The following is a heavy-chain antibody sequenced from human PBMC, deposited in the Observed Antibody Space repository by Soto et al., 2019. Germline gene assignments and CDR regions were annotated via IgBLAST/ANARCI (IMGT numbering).Heavy chain of an antibody. V-gene: IGHV3-23*01. CDR1: VFTFISYA. CDR3: ARSSQFSTGWFDY. J-gene: IGHJ4*02. CDR2: ISGSGGST. D-gene: IGHD6-19*01. Sequence: GWSLRLSCASSVFTFISYAMKWVRQAPGKGLEWVSSISGSGGSTFYADSVKGRFTISRDNSKNSVYLQMNSLRAEDTALYHCARSSQFSTGWFDYWGQGTVVTVSS.